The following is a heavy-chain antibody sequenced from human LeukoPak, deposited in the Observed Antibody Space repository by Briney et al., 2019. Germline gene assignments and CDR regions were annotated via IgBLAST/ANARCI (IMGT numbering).Heavy chain of an antibody. CDR2: IYHSGST. Sequence: SETLSLTCTVSGYSISSGYYWGWIRQPPGKGLEWIGSIYHSGSTYYNPSLKSRVTILVDTSKNQFSLKLSSVTAADTAVYYWARYGSGSYPHFDPWAQETLVTVSS. J-gene: IGHJ5*02. CDR1: GYSISSGYY. V-gene: IGHV4-38-2*02. D-gene: IGHD3-10*01. CDR3: ARYGSGSYPHFDP.